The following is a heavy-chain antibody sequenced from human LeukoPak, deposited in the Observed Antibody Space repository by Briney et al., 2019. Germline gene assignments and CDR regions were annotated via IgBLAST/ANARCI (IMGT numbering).Heavy chain of an antibody. J-gene: IGHJ6*03. CDR1: GYTFTNYG. V-gene: IGHV1-46*01. CDR2: INPSGGST. CDR3: ARDPRAAAYTKRNYYYYYMDV. Sequence: ASVKVSCKASGYTFTNYGISWVRQAPGQGLEWMGIINPSGGSTSYAQKFQGRVTMTRDMSTSTVYMELSSLRSEDTAVYYCARDPRAAAYTKRNYYYYYMDVWGKGTTVTVSS. D-gene: IGHD6-13*01.